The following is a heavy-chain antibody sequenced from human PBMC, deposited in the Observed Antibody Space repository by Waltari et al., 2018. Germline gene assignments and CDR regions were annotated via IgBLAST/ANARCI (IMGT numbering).Heavy chain of an antibody. J-gene: IGHJ4*02. CDR2: ISGSGGST. CDR1: GFTFSSYA. Sequence: EVQLLESGGGLVQPGGSLRLSCAASGFTFSSYAMSWVRQAPGKGLEWVSAISGSGGSTYYADSVKGRFTISRDNSKNTLYLQMNSLRAEDTAVYYCAKDRGGLLWFGTVFDYWGQGTLVTVSS. D-gene: IGHD3-10*01. CDR3: AKDRGGLLWFGTVFDY. V-gene: IGHV3-23*01.